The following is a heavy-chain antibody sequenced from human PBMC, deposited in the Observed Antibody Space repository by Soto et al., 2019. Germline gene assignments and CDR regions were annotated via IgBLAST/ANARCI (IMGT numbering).Heavy chain of an antibody. D-gene: IGHD6-6*01. CDR2: INHSGST. CDR1: GGYFSGYY. Sequence: SETLSLTCAVYGGYFSGYYWSWIRQPPGKGLEWIGEINHSGSTNYNPSLKSRVTISVDTSKNQFSLKLSSVTAADTAVYYCARAYYSSSTGAHMDVWGKGTTVTVSS. J-gene: IGHJ6*03. V-gene: IGHV4-34*01. CDR3: ARAYYSSSTGAHMDV.